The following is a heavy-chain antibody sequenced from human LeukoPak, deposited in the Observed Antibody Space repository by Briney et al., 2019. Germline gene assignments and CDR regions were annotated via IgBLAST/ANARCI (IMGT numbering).Heavy chain of an antibody. CDR1: GGSISSSSYY. J-gene: IGHJ6*02. CDR3: AREVGYCSGGSCYSSTAAKFQYYYGMDV. Sequence: PSETLSLTCTVSGGSISSSSYYWGWIRQPPGKGLEWIGSIYYSGSTYYNPSLKSRVTISVDTSKNQFSLKLSSVTAADTAVYYCAREVGYCSGGSCYSSTAAKFQYYYGMDVWGQGTTVTVSS. D-gene: IGHD2-15*01. CDR2: IYYSGST. V-gene: IGHV4-39*07.